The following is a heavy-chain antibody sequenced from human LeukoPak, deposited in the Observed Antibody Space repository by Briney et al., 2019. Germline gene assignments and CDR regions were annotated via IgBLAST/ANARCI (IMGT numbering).Heavy chain of an antibody. CDR2: IIDNGDDT. V-gene: IGHV3-23*01. CDR3: AKGYYGNYVAVDY. J-gene: IGHJ4*02. D-gene: IGHD4-11*01. CDR1: GFTLSSYA. Sequence: RGALRLSCAAPGFTLSSYAVITVPQAPGKGRYWVSSIIDNGDDTYYAEPVKGRFTTSRDKSTNTLYLQMNSQRADDTAVYYCAKGYYGNYVAVDYWGQGTLVTVSS.